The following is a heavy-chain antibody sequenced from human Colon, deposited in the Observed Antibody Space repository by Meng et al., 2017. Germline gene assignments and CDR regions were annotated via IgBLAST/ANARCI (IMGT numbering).Heavy chain of an antibody. CDR1: GGSVSSGSYY. CDR2: IYYTGST. Sequence: VQLQESVPGLVVPSETLSLTCTGAGGSVSSGSYYWSWIRQPPGKGLEWIGYIYYTGSTNYNPSLKSRVTISVDTSKNQFSLKLSSVTAADTAVYYCARGPLDYWGQGTLVTVSS. V-gene: IGHV4-61*01. CDR3: ARGPLDY. J-gene: IGHJ4*02.